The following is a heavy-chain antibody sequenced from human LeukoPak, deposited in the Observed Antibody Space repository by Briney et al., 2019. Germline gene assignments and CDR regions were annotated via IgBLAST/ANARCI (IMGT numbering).Heavy chain of an antibody. CDR3: ARTPITIFGVVIIPVFNAFDI. CDR2: IYTSGST. J-gene: IGHJ3*02. Sequence: SETLSLTCTVSGVSISSYYWSWIRQPAGKGREWIGHIYTSGSTNYNPSLNSRITMTVDTSKNQFSLKLSSVPAADTAVYYCARTPITIFGVVIIPVFNAFDIWGQGTMVTVSS. CDR1: GVSISSYY. D-gene: IGHD3-3*01. V-gene: IGHV4-4*07.